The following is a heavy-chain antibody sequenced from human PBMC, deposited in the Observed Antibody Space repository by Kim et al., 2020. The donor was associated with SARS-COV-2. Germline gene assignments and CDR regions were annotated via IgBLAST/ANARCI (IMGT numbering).Heavy chain of an antibody. CDR3: AKDPSTSGYYLSYYYYGMDV. V-gene: IGHV3-23*01. Sequence: RFTISRDNSKNTLYLQMNSLRAEDTAVYYCAKDPSTSGYYLSYYYYGMDVWGQGTTVTVSS. D-gene: IGHD3-22*01. J-gene: IGHJ6*02.